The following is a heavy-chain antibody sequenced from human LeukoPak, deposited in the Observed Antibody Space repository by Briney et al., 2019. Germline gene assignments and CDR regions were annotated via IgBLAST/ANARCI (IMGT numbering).Heavy chain of an antibody. CDR3: ARVTRITIFGVVTRHYGMDV. D-gene: IGHD3-3*01. CDR1: GGSISSGGYY. J-gene: IGHJ6*02. Sequence: SETLSLTCTVSGGSISSGGYYWSWIRQPPGKGLEWIGEINHSGSTNYNPSLKSRVTISVDTSKNQFSLKLSSVTAADTAVYYCARVTRITIFGVVTRHYGMDVWGQGTTVTVSS. CDR2: INHSGST. V-gene: IGHV4-39*07.